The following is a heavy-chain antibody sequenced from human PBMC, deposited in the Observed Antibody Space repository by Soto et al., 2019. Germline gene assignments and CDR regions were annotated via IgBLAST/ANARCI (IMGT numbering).Heavy chain of an antibody. D-gene: IGHD6-13*01. CDR1: GGSISSSSYY. V-gene: IGHV4-39*07. Sequence: SETLSLTCTVSGGSISSSSYYWGWIRQPPGKGLEWIGSIYYSGSTYYNPSLKSRVTISVDKSKNQFSLKLSSVTAADTAVYYSARVRSSSWSNYGMDVWGQGTTVT. J-gene: IGHJ6*02. CDR2: IYYSGST. CDR3: ARVRSSSWSNYGMDV.